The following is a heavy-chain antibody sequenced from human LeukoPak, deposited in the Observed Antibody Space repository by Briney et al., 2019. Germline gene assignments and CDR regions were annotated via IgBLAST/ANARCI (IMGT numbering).Heavy chain of an antibody. CDR1: GGSISSGGYS. CDR3: AREAHSGSSTVFFDY. Sequence: SETLSLTCAVSGGSISSGGYSWNCIRLPPGKGLECIGYIYHGGSTYYNPSLKSRVTISVDRSKDQFYLNLSSVTAADTAVYYCAREAHSGSSTVFFDYWGQGTLVTVSS. J-gene: IGHJ4*02. CDR2: IYHGGST. D-gene: IGHD6-13*01. V-gene: IGHV4-30-2*01.